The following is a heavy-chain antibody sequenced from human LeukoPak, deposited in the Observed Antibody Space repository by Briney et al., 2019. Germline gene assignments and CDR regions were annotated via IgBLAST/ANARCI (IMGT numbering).Heavy chain of an antibody. Sequence: SETLSLTCAVYGGSFSGYYWSWIRQPPGKGLDGIGEINHSGSTNYNPSLKSRVTISVDTSKNQFSLQLSSVTAADTAVYYCARGLIVATTNDYFDYWGQGTLVTVSS. V-gene: IGHV4-34*01. CDR3: ARGLIVATTNDYFDY. J-gene: IGHJ4*02. CDR1: GGSFSGYY. CDR2: INHSGST. D-gene: IGHD5-12*01.